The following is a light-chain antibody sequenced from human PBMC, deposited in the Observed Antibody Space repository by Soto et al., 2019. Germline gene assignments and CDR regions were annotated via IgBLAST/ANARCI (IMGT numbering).Light chain of an antibody. CDR2: KAS. V-gene: IGKV1-5*03. CDR3: QHYYCYSGA. J-gene: IGKJ1*01. Sequence: DIQLTKTPSTLSGYIGDIVTITCRASQTISGWLAWYQQKPGRAPKLLIYKASTLKSGVPSRFSGSGSGTESTRTICSLSPGELATYYYQHYYCYSGAFGQGTKVDIK. CDR1: QTISGW.